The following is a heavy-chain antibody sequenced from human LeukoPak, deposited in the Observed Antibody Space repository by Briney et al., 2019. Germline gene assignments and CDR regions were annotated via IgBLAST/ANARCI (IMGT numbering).Heavy chain of an antibody. Sequence: SGEVSCKASGGTFSGYVISGVRRAAGRGLEWRGGITPIFGTAHYAQKFQGRVTITTDESTSTDYMELSSMRTEDTAVYYCASAGNDYSNYGPSNYWGQGTLVTVSS. V-gene: IGHV1-69*05. D-gene: IGHD4-11*01. CDR3: ASAGNDYSNYGPSNY. J-gene: IGHJ4*02. CDR1: GGTFSGYV. CDR2: ITPIFGTA.